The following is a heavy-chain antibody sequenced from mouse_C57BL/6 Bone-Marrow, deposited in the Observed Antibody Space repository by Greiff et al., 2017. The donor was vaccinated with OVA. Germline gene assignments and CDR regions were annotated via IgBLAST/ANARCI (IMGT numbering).Heavy chain of an antibody. CDR1: GFTFSSYG. V-gene: IGHV5-6*02. CDR3: ARHYYGSSYY. Sequence: DVMLVESGGDLVKPGGSLKLSCAASGFTFSSYGMSWVRQTPDTRLEWVATISSGGSYTYYPDSVKGRFTISRDNAKNTLYLQMSSLKSEDTAMYYCARHYYGSSYYWGQGTTLTVSS. J-gene: IGHJ2*01. CDR2: ISSGGSYT. D-gene: IGHD1-1*01.